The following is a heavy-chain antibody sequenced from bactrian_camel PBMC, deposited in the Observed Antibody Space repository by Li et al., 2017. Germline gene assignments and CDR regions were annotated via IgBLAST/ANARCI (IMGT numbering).Heavy chain of an antibody. J-gene: IGHJ4*01. CDR3: AAHRGVCFGPMSESLANY. Sequence: HVQLVESGGGSVQAGGSLGLSCGASGHTYSSNCMGWFRQAPGKEREGVAFVYFGGGSTYYADSVKGRFAISQDSAKDTVYLQMNSLNPEDTAMYYCAAHRGVCFGPMSESLANYWGQGTQVTVS. D-gene: IGHD1*01. CDR1: GHTYSSNC. CDR2: VYFGGGST. V-gene: IGHV3-3*01.